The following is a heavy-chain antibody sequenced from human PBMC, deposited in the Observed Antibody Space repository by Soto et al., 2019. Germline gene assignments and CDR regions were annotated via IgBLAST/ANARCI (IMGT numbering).Heavy chain of an antibody. CDR1: GGSINTFY. D-gene: IGHD5-12*01. CDR3: AREGSYSAYNFAHGIQLWSFDF. V-gene: IGHV4-4*07. J-gene: IGHJ4*02. CDR2: IFSSGST. Sequence: SETLSLTCTVSGGSINTFYWSWVRQPAGKGLEWIGRIFSSGSTSFNPSLESRVATSVDTSKNHFSLNLSSVTAADMAVYYCAREGSYSAYNFAHGIQLWSFDFWGQGALVTVSS.